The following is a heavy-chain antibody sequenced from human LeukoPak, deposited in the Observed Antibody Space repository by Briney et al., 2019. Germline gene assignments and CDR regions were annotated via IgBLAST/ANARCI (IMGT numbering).Heavy chain of an antibody. CDR2: IWYDGSNK. D-gene: IGHD3-22*01. V-gene: IGHV3-33*01. CDR3: ARDEDYDSSGYYRLDV. J-gene: IGHJ6*02. CDR1: GFTFSSYG. Sequence: GGSLRLSCAASGFTFSSYGMHWVRQAPGKGLEWVAVIWYDGSNKYYADSVKGRFTISRDNSKNTLYQQMNSLRAEDTAVYYCARDEDYDSSGYYRLDVWGQGTTVTVSS.